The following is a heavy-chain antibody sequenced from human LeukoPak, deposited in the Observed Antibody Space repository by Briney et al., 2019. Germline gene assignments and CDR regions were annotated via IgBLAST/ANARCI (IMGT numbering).Heavy chain of an antibody. CDR2: IGTAGDT. Sequence: PGGSLRLSCAASGFTFSSYDMHWVRQATGKGLEWFSAIGTAGDTYYPGSVKGRFTISRENAKNSLYLQMNSLRAGDTAVYYCARGLGTVTWGLDYWGQGTLVTVSS. V-gene: IGHV3-13*01. J-gene: IGHJ4*02. D-gene: IGHD4-17*01. CDR3: ARGLGTVTWGLDY. CDR1: GFTFSSYD.